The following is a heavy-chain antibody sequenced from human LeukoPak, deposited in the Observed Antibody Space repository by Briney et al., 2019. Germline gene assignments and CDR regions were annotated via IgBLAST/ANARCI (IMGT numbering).Heavy chain of an antibody. D-gene: IGHD4-17*01. V-gene: IGHV4-34*01. CDR2: INHSGST. J-gene: IGHJ4*02. Sequence: SETLSLTCAVYGGSFSGYYWSWIRQPPGKLLEWIGEINHSGSTNYNPSLKSRVTISVDTSKNQFSLKLSSVTAADTAVYYCARKGGWTPVKFFDYWGQGTLVTVSS. CDR3: ARKGGWTPVKFFDY. CDR1: GGSFSGYY.